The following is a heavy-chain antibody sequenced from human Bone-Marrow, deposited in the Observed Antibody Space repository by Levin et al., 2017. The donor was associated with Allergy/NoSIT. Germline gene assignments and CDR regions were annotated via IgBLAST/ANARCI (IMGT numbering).Heavy chain of an antibody. CDR3: ARDRTTRELRFYDWYVDDALDI. CDR1: GYTFTGYY. J-gene: IGHJ3*02. D-gene: IGHD3-9*01. V-gene: IGHV1-2*02. Sequence: ASVKVSCKASGYTFTGYYMHWMRQAPGQGPEWMGWINPNTGGTRYAQKFRGRVAMTTDTSISTAYMELRSLRSDDTAGDYCARDRTTRELRFYDWYVDDALDIWGQGTVVTVSS. CDR2: INPNTGGT.